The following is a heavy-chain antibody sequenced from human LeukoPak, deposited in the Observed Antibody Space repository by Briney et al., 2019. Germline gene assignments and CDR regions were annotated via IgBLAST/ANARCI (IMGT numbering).Heavy chain of an antibody. CDR1: GGSISSGDYY. CDR2: IYYSGST. J-gene: IGHJ5*02. V-gene: IGHV4-61*08. CDR3: ASLYYDFWSGYRAWFDP. D-gene: IGHD3-3*01. Sequence: PSETLSLTCTVSGGSISSGDYYWSWIRQPPGKGLEWIGYIYYSGSTNYNPSLKSRVTISVDTSKNQFSLKLSSVTAADTAVYYCASLYYDFWSGYRAWFDPWGQGTLVTVSS.